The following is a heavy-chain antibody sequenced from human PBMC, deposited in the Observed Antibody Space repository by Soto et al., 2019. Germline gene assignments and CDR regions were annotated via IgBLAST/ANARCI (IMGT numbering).Heavy chain of an antibody. V-gene: IGHV4-4*07. CDR3: AREAVAANGTWWFDP. J-gene: IGHJ5*02. CDR1: GGSISGYF. Sequence: PSETLSLTCTVSGGSISGYFWTWIRQPAGKGLEWIGRIYTNGTTNYHPSLKSRVTMSVDTSKNYFSLNLDYVTAADTAVYYCAREAVAANGTWWFDPWGQGTLVTVS. CDR2: IYTNGTT. D-gene: IGHD6-13*01.